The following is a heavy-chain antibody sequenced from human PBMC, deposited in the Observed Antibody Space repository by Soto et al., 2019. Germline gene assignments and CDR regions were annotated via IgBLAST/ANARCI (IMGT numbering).Heavy chain of an antibody. CDR3: ARVTIFEYWFDP. V-gene: IGHV4-38-2*02. CDR2: IYHSGSA. CDR1: SYSLSGGFY. Sequence: SATLSLTCSVSSYSLSGGFYWAWIRQPPGKGLEWIGNIYHSGSAHYNPSLKSRVTMSVDTSKNNFSLRLTSVTAADTAVYYCARVTIFEYWFDPWGQGILVTVSS. J-gene: IGHJ5*02. D-gene: IGHD3-3*01.